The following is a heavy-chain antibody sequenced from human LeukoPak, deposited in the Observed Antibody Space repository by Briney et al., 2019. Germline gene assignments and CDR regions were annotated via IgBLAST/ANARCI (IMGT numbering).Heavy chain of an antibody. J-gene: IGHJ4*02. CDR3: ARHVRFLEWLSSYYFDY. CDR2: IYYSGST. D-gene: IGHD3-3*01. Sequence: SETLSLTCTVSGGSISSSSYYWGWIRQPPGKGLEWIGSIYYSGSTYYNPSLKSRVTTSVDTSKSQFSLRLTSVTAADTAVYYCARHVRFLEWLSSYYFDYWGQGTLATVSS. V-gene: IGHV4-39*01. CDR1: GGSISSSSYY.